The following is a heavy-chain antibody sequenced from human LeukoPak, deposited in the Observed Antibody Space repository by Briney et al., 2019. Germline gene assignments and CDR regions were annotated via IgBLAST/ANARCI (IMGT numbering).Heavy chain of an antibody. CDR1: GYTFTGYY. V-gene: IGHV1-2*02. CDR3: ARVGCSSTSCYLGWFDP. CDR2: INPNSGGT. Sequence: ASVKVSCKASGYTFTGYYMHWVRQAPGQGLEWMGWINPNSGGTNYAQKFQGRVTMTRDTSISTAYMELSRLRSDDTAVYYCARVGCSSTSCYLGWFDPWGQGTLVTVSS. J-gene: IGHJ5*02. D-gene: IGHD2-2*01.